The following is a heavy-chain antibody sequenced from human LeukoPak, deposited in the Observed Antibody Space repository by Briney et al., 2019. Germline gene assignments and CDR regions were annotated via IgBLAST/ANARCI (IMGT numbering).Heavy chain of an antibody. CDR3: ATVSSIAARRYYYGMDV. Sequence: SETLSLTCTVSGGSISSYYWSWIRQPAGKGLEWIGRIYTSGSTNYNPSLKSRVTVSVDTSKNQFSLKLSSVTAADTAVYYCATVSSIAARRYYYGMDVWGQGTTVTVSS. D-gene: IGHD6-6*01. CDR2: IYTSGST. J-gene: IGHJ6*02. CDR1: GGSISSYY. V-gene: IGHV4-4*07.